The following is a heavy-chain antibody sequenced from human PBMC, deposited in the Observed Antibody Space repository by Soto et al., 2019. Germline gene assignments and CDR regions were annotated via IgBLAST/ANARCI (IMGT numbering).Heavy chain of an antibody. D-gene: IGHD1-20*01. CDR3: ARESSGDHNHNWFDP. CDR2: IWFSGST. V-gene: IGHV4-59*01. J-gene: IGHJ5*02. CDR1: GGSISPYY. Sequence: QVQLQESGPGLVKPSETLSLTCTVSGGSISPYYWRWVRQSPGKGLEWIGFIWFSGSTTYNPSLKSRVTMSVDMSKNQLSLELNSVTAADTAVYYCARESSGDHNHNWFDPWGQGTLVTVSA.